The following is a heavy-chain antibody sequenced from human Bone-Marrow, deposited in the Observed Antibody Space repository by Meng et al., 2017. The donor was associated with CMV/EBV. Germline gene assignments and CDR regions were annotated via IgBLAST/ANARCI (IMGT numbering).Heavy chain of an antibody. Sequence: GSLRLSCTVSGGSISSSSYYWSWIRQPPGKGLEWIGYIYYSGSTNYNPSLKSRVTISVDTSKNQFSLKLSSVTAADTAVYYCARGGNGDSYDYWGQGNLVTVAS. CDR1: GGSISSSSYY. V-gene: IGHV4-61*01. CDR2: IYYSGST. CDR3: ARGGNGDSYDY. D-gene: IGHD1-1*01. J-gene: IGHJ4*02.